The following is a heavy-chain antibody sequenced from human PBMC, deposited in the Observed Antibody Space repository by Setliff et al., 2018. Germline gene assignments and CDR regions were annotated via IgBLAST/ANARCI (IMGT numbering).Heavy chain of an antibody. J-gene: IGHJ4*02. CDR1: GSSISSNY. CDR2: IYYNGTT. CDR3: TSTPRGGINITTRAGAFDS. V-gene: IGHV4-59*01. D-gene: IGHD6-6*01. Sequence: SETLSLTCSVSGSSISSNYWSWIRQSPGKGLEWIGYIYYNGTTRYSPSLKSRVTISVDTSKNQFSLRLTSVTAADTAVYYCTSTPRGGINITTRAGAFDSWGQGTLVPVSS.